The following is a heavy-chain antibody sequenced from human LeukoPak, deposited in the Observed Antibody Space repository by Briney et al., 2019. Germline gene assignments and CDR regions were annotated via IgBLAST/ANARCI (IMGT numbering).Heavy chain of an antibody. Sequence: ASVKVSCKASGYTFTGYYMHWVRQAPGQGLEWMGWINPNSGGTNYAQKFQGRVTMTRDTSISTAYMELRRLRSDDTAVYYCARVIGRIVVVPAAIGYWGQGTLVTVSS. CDR3: ARVIGRIVVVPAAIGY. D-gene: IGHD2-2*01. V-gene: IGHV1-2*02. J-gene: IGHJ4*02. CDR2: INPNSGGT. CDR1: GYTFTGYY.